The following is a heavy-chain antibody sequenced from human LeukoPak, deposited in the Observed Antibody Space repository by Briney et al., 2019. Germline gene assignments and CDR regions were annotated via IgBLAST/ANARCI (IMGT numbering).Heavy chain of an antibody. CDR3: ARGGSRDFWSGGEIDI. J-gene: IGHJ3*02. V-gene: IGHV1-2*02. CDR2: ANPNSGGT. CDR1: GYTFTGYY. D-gene: IGHD3-3*01. Sequence: GASVKVSCKASGYTFTGYYIHWVRQAPGQGLEWMGWANPNSGGTHSAQKFQGRVTMTRDTSISTAYMELSSLRSEDTAVYYYARGGSRDFWSGGEIDIWGQGTMVTVSS.